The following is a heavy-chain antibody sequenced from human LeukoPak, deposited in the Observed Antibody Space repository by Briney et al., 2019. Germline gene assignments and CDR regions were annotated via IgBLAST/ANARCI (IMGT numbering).Heavy chain of an antibody. CDR3: ARKNRTLRLGELSFFDY. V-gene: IGHV4-34*01. CDR1: GGSFSGYY. Sequence: SETLSLTCAVYGGSFSGYYWSWIRQPPGKGLEWIREINHSGSTNYNPSLKSRVTISVDTSKNQFSLKLSSVTAADTAVYYCARKNRTLRLGELSFFDYWGQGSLVTVSS. CDR2: INHSGST. D-gene: IGHD3-16*02. J-gene: IGHJ4*02.